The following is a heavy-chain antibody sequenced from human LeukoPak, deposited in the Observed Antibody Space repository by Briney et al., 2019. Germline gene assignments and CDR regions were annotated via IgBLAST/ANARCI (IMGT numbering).Heavy chain of an antibody. D-gene: IGHD5-24*01. CDR1: GFTVSTNY. V-gene: IGHV3-53*01. J-gene: IGHJ4*02. CDR3: ARDRDGYNPFDY. Sequence: GGSLRLSCAASGFTVSTNYMSWVRQAPGKGLEWVSVIYGGGSTYYADSVKGRFTISRDNSKNTLYLQMNSLGAEDTAIYYCARDRDGYNPFDYWGQGTLVTVSS. CDR2: IYGGGST.